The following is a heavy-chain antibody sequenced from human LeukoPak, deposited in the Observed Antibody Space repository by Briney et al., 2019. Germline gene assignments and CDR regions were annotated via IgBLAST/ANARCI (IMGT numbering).Heavy chain of an antibody. D-gene: IGHD3-10*01. CDR2: IKQDGSEK. CDR3: VRDHRGTFDY. Sequence: GGSLRLSCAASGFIFSSYCMSLVRQTPGKGLEWVANIKQDGSEKNYVDSVKGRFTISRDNAKNSLYLQMNSLRAEDTAVYYCVRDHRGTFDYWGQGTLVTVSS. J-gene: IGHJ4*02. CDR1: GFIFSSYC. V-gene: IGHV3-7*03.